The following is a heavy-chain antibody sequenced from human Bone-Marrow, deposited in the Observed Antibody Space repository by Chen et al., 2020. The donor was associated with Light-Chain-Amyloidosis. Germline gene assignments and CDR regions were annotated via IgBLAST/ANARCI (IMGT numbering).Heavy chain of an antibody. V-gene: IGHV3-74*01. CDR2: TNRSGTST. J-gene: IGHJ4*02. CDR1: GFSFSTYW. D-gene: IGHD3-9*01. Sequence: EVLLGESGGEVVQQGGSLRLSCTASGFSFSTYWMHWVRQSPGKGLGSVSRTNRSGTSTTYADSVKCRFTVSRDNTKNTMYLEMNSLRVEDTAVYYCARTTLRYLDYWGQGTLVTVSS. CDR3: ARTTLRYLDY.